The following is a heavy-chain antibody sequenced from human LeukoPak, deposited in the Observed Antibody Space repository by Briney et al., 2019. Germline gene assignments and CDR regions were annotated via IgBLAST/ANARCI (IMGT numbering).Heavy chain of an antibody. J-gene: IGHJ4*02. CDR2: IKEDGSER. Sequence: PGGSLRLSCEASPFIFSGHWLNRVRQTPGKGLEWVASIKEDGSERQYVDSVKGRFSISRDNTKGSLFLQLNSLRAEDTAVYYCARDLGYCTNGACHTRFDYWGQGTLVTVSS. V-gene: IGHV3-7*03. D-gene: IGHD2-8*01. CDR1: PFIFSGHW. CDR3: ARDLGYCTNGACHTRFDY.